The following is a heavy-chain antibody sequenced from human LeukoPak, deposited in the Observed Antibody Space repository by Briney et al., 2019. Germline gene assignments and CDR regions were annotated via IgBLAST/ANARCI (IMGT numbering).Heavy chain of an antibody. J-gene: IGHJ6*04. D-gene: IGHD3-10*02. CDR3: AELGITMIGGV. V-gene: IGHV3-21*01. CDR1: GFTLRSYS. Sequence: PGGSLRLSCVAAGFTLRSYSMNWVRQAPGKGLEWVSSISTSSSYIYYADSVKGRFTISRDNAKNSLYLQMNSLRAEDTAVYYCAELGITMIGGVWGKGTTVTISS. CDR2: ISTSSSYI.